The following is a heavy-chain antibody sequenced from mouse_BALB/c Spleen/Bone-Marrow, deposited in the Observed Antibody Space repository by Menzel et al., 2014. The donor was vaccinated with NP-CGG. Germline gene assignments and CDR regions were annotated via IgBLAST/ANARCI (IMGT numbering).Heavy chain of an antibody. CDR3: TRRLLYYAMDY. D-gene: IGHD2-13*01. V-gene: IGHV1S81*02. Sequence: VKLQESGAELVKPGASVKLSCKASGYTFTSYYMNWVKQRPGQGLEWIGEINPSNGGTNFNEKFKSKATLTVDKSSSTAYMQLSSLTSEDSAVYYCTRRLLYYAMDYWGQGTSVTVSS. CDR1: GYTFTSYY. J-gene: IGHJ4*01. CDR2: INPSNGGT.